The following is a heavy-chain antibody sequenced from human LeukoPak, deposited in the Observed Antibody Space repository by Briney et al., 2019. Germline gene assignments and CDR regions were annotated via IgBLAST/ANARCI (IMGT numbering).Heavy chain of an antibody. J-gene: IGHJ6*03. V-gene: IGHV3-23*01. Sequence: GGSLRLSCAASGFTFSSYAMNWVRQAPGKGLEWVSHISGSGISTYYADSVKGRFTISRDNSKNTLYLQMNSLRVEDTAVYYCARDGTYYYGSGSYYNPRGYYYMDVWGKGTTVTISS. D-gene: IGHD3-10*01. CDR1: GFTFSSYA. CDR2: ISGSGIST. CDR3: ARDGTYYYGSGSYYNPRGYYYMDV.